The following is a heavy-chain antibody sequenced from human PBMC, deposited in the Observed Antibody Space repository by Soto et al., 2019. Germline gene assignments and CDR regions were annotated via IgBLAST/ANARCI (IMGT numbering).Heavy chain of an antibody. V-gene: IGHV4-4*02. D-gene: IGHD6-19*01. CDR3: ARDQTHSSGWYGLDY. CDR1: GGSISRSNW. CDR2: IYHRGST. Sequence: QVQLQESGPGLVKPSGTLSLTCAVSGGSISRSNWWSWVRQPPGKGLEWIGEIYHRGSTNYNPSLKSRVTISVDKSKYQFSLQLSSVTAADTAVYYCARDQTHSSGWYGLDYWGQGNLVTVSS. J-gene: IGHJ4*02.